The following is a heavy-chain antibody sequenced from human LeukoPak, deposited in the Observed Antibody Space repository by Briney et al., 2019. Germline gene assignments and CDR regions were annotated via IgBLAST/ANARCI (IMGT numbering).Heavy chain of an antibody. V-gene: IGHV3-23*01. Sequence: GGSLRLSCAASGFTFSSYTMSWVRQAPGKGLEWVSTITTSDGNTYYADSVKGRFTVSRDNSKNTLFLQMNSLRAEDTAVYYCARVTIVGAFDYWGQGTLVTVSS. CDR2: ITTSDGNT. D-gene: IGHD1-26*01. CDR3: ARVTIVGAFDY. J-gene: IGHJ4*02. CDR1: GFTFSSYT.